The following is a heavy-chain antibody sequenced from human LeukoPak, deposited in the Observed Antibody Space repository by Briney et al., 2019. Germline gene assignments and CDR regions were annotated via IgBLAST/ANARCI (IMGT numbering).Heavy chain of an antibody. CDR1: GGTFSSYA. D-gene: IGHD6-13*01. CDR2: INPNSGGT. J-gene: IGHJ4*02. V-gene: IGHV1-2*04. CDR3: ARANSSSWSPPDY. Sequence: GASAKVSCKASGGTFSSYAISWVRQAPGQGLEWMGWINPNSGGTNYAQKFQGWVTMTRDTSISTAYMELSRLRSDDTAVYYCARANSSSWSPPDYWGQGTLVTVSS.